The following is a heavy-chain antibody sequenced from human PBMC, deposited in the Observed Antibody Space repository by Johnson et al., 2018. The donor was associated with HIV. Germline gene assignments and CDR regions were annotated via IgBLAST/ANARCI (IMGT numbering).Heavy chain of an antibody. CDR3: ATDYNFWSGRPDSFDV. CDR1: GFTFSNYP. Sequence: VQLVESGGGLVQPGGSLRLSCVASGFTFSNYPMHWVRQAPGRGLEYVSRVTNNGDSTYYVNAVKGRFTISRDNSKNTLYLQMDSLRAEDTAVYYCATDYNFWSGRPDSFDVWGQGTMFTVSS. V-gene: IGHV3-64*01. CDR2: VTNNGDST. J-gene: IGHJ3*01. D-gene: IGHD3-3*01.